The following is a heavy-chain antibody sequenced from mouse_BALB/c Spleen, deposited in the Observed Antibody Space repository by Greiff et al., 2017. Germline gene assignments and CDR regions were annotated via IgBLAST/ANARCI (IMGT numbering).Heavy chain of an antibody. CDR2: ISSGGST. CDR3: ASLYYGSSPDY. CDR1: GFTFSSYA. Sequence: DVMLVESGGGLVKPGGSLKLSCAASGFTFSSYAMSWVRQTPEKRLEWVASISSGGSTYYPDSVKGRFTISRDNARNILYLQMSSLRSEDTAMYYCASLYYGSSPDYWGQGTTLTVSS. V-gene: IGHV5-6-5*01. D-gene: IGHD1-1*01. J-gene: IGHJ2*01.